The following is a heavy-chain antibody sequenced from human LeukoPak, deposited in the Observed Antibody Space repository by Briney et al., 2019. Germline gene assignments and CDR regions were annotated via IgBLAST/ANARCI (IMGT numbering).Heavy chain of an antibody. Sequence: GGSLRLSCAASGFTFSSYAMSWVRQAPGKGREWVSAISGSGGSTYSPASVKRRFTISRDNSNNPLYLQMNSLRAEDTAVYYCAKERARYYDSSGIDYWGQGTLVTVSS. CDR2: ISGSGGST. V-gene: IGHV3-23*01. CDR3: AKERARYYDSSGIDY. CDR1: GFTFSSYA. J-gene: IGHJ4*02. D-gene: IGHD3-22*01.